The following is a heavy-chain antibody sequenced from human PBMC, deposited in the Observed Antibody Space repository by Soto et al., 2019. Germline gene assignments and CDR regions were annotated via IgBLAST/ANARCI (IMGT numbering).Heavy chain of an antibody. D-gene: IGHD3-3*01. Sequence: ASVKVSCKASGYTFTSYGISWVRQAPGQGLEWMGWISAYNGNTNYAQKLQGRATMTTDTSTSTAYMELRSLRSDDTAVYYCARVYDFWSGYSNPFDYWGQGTLVTVSS. CDR3: ARVYDFWSGYSNPFDY. CDR2: ISAYNGNT. CDR1: GYTFTSYG. V-gene: IGHV1-18*01. J-gene: IGHJ4*02.